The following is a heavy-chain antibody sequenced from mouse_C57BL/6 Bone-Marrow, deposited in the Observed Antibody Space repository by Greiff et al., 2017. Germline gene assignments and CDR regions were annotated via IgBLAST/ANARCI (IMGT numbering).Heavy chain of an antibody. CDR1: GYTFTSYW. CDR2: IYPGSGST. Sequence: VQLQQPGAELVKPGASVKMSCKASGYTFTSYWITWVKQRPGQGLEWIGDIYPGSGSTNYNEKFKSKATLTVDTSSSTAYMQLSSLTSEDSAVYYCARSGGYSNWFAYWGQGTLVTVSA. D-gene: IGHD2-5*01. CDR3: ARSGGYSNWFAY. V-gene: IGHV1-55*01. J-gene: IGHJ3*01.